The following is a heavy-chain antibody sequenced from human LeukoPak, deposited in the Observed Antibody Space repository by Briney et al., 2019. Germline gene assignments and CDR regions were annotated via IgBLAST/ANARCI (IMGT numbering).Heavy chain of an antibody. CDR3: ARTYGDYSFAFDY. CDR2: IYYSGTT. D-gene: IGHD4-17*01. Sequence: SETLSLTCTVSGGSISSSSHYWGWIRQPPGKGLEWIGCIYYSGTTYYNPSLRSRVTISVDTSKNQFSLKLSSVTAADTAVYYCARTYGDYSFAFDYWGQGTLVTVSS. J-gene: IGHJ4*02. V-gene: IGHV4-39*07. CDR1: GGSISSSSHY.